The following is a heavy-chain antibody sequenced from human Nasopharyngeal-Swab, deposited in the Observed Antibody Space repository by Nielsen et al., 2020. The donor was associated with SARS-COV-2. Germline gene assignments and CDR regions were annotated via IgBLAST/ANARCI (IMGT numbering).Heavy chain of an antibody. CDR3: ASFASDCSGGSCYLSSFDY. CDR1: GGTFSSYA. Sequence: SVEVSCKASGGTFSSYAISWVRQAPGQGLEWMGGIIPIFGTANYAQKFQGRVTITADTSTSTAYMELRSLRSDDTAVYYCASFASDCSGGSCYLSSFDYWGQGTLVTVSS. J-gene: IGHJ4*02. CDR2: IIPIFGTA. V-gene: IGHV1-69*06. D-gene: IGHD2-15*01.